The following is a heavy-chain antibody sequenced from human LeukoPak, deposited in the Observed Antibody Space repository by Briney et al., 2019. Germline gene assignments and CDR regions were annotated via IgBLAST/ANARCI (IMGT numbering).Heavy chain of an antibody. Sequence: PSETLSLTCAVYGGSFSGYYWSWVRQPPGKGLEWIGEVNLSGSSNYNPSLKSRVTISLDTSKNQFSLRLTSVTAADTAVYYCTRGAYNYDTSGYSPGYYYMDVWGKGTTVSVSS. CDR2: VNLSGSS. V-gene: IGHV4-34*01. D-gene: IGHD3-22*01. J-gene: IGHJ6*03. CDR1: GGSFSGYY. CDR3: TRGAYNYDTSGYSPGYYYMDV.